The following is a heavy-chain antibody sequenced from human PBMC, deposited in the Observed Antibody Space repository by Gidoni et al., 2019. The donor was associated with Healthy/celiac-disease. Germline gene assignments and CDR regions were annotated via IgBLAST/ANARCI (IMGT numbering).Heavy chain of an antibody. D-gene: IGHD3-9*01. CDR3: ARAYDILTGPFDY. CDR2: IGTAGDT. Sequence: EVQLVESGGGLVQPGGSLRLSCAASGFTFSSYDMHWVRQATGKGLEWVSAIGTAGDTYYPGSVKGRFTISRENAKNSLYLQMNSLRAGDTAVYYCARAYDILTGPFDYWGQGTLVTVSS. V-gene: IGHV3-13*01. CDR1: GFTFSSYD. J-gene: IGHJ4*02.